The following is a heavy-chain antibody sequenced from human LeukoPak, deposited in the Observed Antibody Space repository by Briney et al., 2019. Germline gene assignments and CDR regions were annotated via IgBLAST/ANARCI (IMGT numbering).Heavy chain of an antibody. CDR3: ARLGIPSRGGDPSDY. CDR2: IYYSGST. CDR1: GGSISSYY. V-gene: IGHV4-59*01. Sequence: PSETLSLTCTVSGGSISSYYWSWIRQPPGKGLEWIGYIYYSGSTYYNPSLRSRVTISVDTSKNQFSLKLSSVTAADTAVYYCARLGIPSRGGDPSDYWGQGTLVTVSS. J-gene: IGHJ4*02. D-gene: IGHD2-21*02.